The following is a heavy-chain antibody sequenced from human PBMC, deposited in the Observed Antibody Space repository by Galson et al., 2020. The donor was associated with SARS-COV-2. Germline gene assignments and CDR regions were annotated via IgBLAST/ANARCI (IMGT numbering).Heavy chain of an antibody. CDR3: ARISQSGSGRPKGSFDY. CDR2: INAGNGNT. Sequence: ASVKVSCKASGYTFTSYAMHWVRQAPGQRLEWMGWINAGNGNTKYSQKFQGRVTITRDTSASTAYMELSSLRSEDTAVYYCARISQSGSGRPKGSFDYWGQGTLVTVSS. D-gene: IGHD3-10*01. CDR1: GYTFTSYA. V-gene: IGHV1-3*01. J-gene: IGHJ4*02.